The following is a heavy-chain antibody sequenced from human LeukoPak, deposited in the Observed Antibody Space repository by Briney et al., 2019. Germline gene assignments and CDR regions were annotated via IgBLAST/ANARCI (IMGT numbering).Heavy chain of an antibody. CDR2: IYYSGST. CDR3: ARGYYDSSGYYSLDY. V-gene: IGHV4-31*03. Sequence: SQTLSLTCTVSGGSISSGGYYWSWIRQHPGKGLEWIGYIYYSGSTYYNPSLKSRVTISVDTSKNQFSLKLSSVTAADTAVYYCARGYYDSSGYYSLDYWGQGTLVTVSS. J-gene: IGHJ4*02. D-gene: IGHD3-22*01. CDR1: GGSISSGGYY.